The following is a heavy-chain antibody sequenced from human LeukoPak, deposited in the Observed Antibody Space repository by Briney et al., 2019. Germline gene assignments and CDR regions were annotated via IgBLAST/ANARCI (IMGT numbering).Heavy chain of an antibody. CDR1: GGSISSSSYY. J-gene: IGHJ4*02. Sequence: SETLSLTCTVSGGSISSSSYYWGWIRQPPGKGLEWIGSIYYSGSTCYNPSLKSRVTISVDTSKNQFSLKLSSVTAADTAVYYCARTEIAAAGTGFFDYWGQGTLVTVSS. D-gene: IGHD6-13*01. CDR2: IYYSGST. CDR3: ARTEIAAAGTGFFDY. V-gene: IGHV4-39*01.